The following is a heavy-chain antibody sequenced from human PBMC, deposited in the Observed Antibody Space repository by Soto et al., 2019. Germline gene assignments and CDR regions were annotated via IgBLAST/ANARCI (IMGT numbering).Heavy chain of an antibody. CDR2: INPSGGST. CDR1: GYTFTSYY. J-gene: IGHJ5*02. D-gene: IGHD3-22*01. V-gene: IGHV1-46*01. Sequence: QVQLVQSGAEVKKPGASVKVSCKASGYTFTSYYMHWVRQPPGQGLEWMGIINPSGGSTSYAQKFQGRVTMTRDTSKSTVYMGLSSLRSEDTAVYYCAREQYYYDCSGRIDWFDPWGQGTLVTVCS. CDR3: AREQYYYDCSGRIDWFDP.